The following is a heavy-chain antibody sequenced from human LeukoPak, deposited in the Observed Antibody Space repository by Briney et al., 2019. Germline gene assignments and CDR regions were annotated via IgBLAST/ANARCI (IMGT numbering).Heavy chain of an antibody. J-gene: IGHJ4*02. Sequence: SETLSLTCAVYGGSFSGYYWSWIRQSPGRGLEWIGEINHGGSADYNPSLKSRVTISVDMSKNQFSLKLSSVTAADTAVYYCARKKSRIRLGEGFDYWGQGTLVTVSS. CDR1: GGSFSGYY. CDR3: ARKKSRIRLGEGFDY. V-gene: IGHV4-34*01. CDR2: INHGGSA. D-gene: IGHD3-16*01.